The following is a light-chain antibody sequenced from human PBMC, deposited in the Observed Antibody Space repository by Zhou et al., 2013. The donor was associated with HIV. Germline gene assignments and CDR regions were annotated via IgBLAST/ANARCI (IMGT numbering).Light chain of an antibody. CDR3: QQYGSSPGYT. V-gene: IGKV3-20*01. Sequence: EIVLTQSPGTLSLSPGERATLSCRASLSVTNSYLAWYQQKPGQAPRLLIYGASSRATGIPDRFSGSGSGTDFTLTISRLEPEDFAVYYCQQYGSSPGYTFGQGTKLEIK. CDR2: GAS. CDR1: LSVTNSY. J-gene: IGKJ2*01.